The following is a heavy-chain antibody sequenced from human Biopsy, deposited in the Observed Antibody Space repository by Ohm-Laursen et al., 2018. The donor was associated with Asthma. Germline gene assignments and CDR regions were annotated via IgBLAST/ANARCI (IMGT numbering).Heavy chain of an antibody. Sequence: SLRLSCAASGFTFRCYAMHWVRQAPGKGLEWVAVGGSYYDGGLKYYADSVNGRFTVSRDDSKNTLYLQMNGLRPDDTAVYYCARDVMEWYLPAFDFWGQGTLVTVSS. J-gene: IGHJ4*02. CDR2: GGSYYDGGLK. D-gene: IGHD3-3*01. CDR3: ARDVMEWYLPAFDF. V-gene: IGHV3-30-3*01. CDR1: GFTFRCYA.